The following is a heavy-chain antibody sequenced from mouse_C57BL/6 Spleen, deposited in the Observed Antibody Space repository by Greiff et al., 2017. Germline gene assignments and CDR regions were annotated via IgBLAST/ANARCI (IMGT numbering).Heavy chain of an antibody. J-gene: IGHJ2*01. CDR1: GYTFTSYW. CDR3: ARTYDGYSYYFDY. CDR2: IDPSDSYT. D-gene: IGHD2-3*01. Sequence: VQLQPSGAELVMPGASVKLSCKASGYTFTSYWMHWVKQRPGQGLEWIGEIDPSDSYTNYNQKFKGKSTLTVEKSSSTAYMQLSSLTSEDAAVYYCARTYDGYSYYFDYWGQGTTLTVSS. V-gene: IGHV1-69*01.